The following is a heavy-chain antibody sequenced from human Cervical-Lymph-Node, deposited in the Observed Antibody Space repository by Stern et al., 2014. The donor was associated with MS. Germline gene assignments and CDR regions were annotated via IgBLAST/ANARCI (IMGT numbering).Heavy chain of an antibody. CDR1: GGTFSNYA. CDR3: ATDLALNTGFYFAF. D-gene: IGHD4-11*01. V-gene: IGHV1-69*15. J-gene: IGHJ4*02. CDR2: IVPMFGLA. Sequence: VQLVQSGTEVKKPGSSVKVSCKASGGTFSNYAISWVRQAPGQGLEWMGMIVPMFGLANYAQRFQDRVTITADESTSTGYMEVRSLRSEDTAVYYCATDLALNTGFYFAFWGQGTLVSVSS.